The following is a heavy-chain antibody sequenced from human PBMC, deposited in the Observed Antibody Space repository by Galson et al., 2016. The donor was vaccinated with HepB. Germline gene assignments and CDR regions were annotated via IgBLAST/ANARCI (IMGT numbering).Heavy chain of an antibody. J-gene: IGHJ5*02. V-gene: IGHV3-7*01. CDR1: GFTFSNYW. CDR3: VRDHSVVPATAYNWFDP. D-gene: IGHD2-15*01. Sequence: SLRLSCAGSGFTFSNYWMSWVRQAPGKGLEWVANINPDGNEEHYVDSIEGRFTISRDYAKNTLYLQMNSLRAEDTAVYYCVRDHSVVPATAYNWFDPWGQGTLVTVSS. CDR2: INPDGNEE.